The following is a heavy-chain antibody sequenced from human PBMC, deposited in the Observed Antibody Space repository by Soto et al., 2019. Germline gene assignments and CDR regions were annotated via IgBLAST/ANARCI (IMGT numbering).Heavy chain of an antibody. J-gene: IGHJ4*02. CDR2: IWYDGSNQ. D-gene: IGHD3-10*01. V-gene: IGHV3-33*01. CDR1: GFAFSTYG. Sequence: GGSLRLSCAPSGFAFSTYGMHWVRQAPGKGLEWVAVIWYDGSNQYYADSVKGRFTISRDNSKNMLYLQMNSLRAEDTAVYYCARDLGAFNYGSAYFDYWGQGTPVTVSS. CDR3: ARDLGAFNYGSAYFDY.